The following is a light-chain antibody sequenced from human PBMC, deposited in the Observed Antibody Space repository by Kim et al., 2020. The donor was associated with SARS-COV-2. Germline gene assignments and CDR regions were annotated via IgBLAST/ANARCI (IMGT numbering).Light chain of an antibody. V-gene: IGKV3-15*01. CDR2: GAS. CDR1: QSVSSN. J-gene: IGKJ3*01. Sequence: EIVMTQSPATLSVSPGERATLSCRASQSVSSNLAWYQQKPGQSPRLLIYGASTRATGIPARFRGSGSGTEFTLTISSLQSEDFAVYYCKQYKNWPPFTFGPGTKVDIK. CDR3: KQYKNWPPFT.